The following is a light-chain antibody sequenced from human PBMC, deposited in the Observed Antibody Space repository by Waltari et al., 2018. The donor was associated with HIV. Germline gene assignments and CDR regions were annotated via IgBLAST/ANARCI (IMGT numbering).Light chain of an antibody. Sequence: QSALTQPASVSGSPGQSITISCTGTSSDVGDYNYVSWYQQHPGKAPKLIIYDVSNRPSGVSNRLSGSKSGNAASLTSSGLQTEDEADYYCSSYTSSSTRVFGTGTKVTVL. CDR1: SSDVGDYNY. CDR2: DVS. CDR3: SSYTSSSTRV. V-gene: IGLV2-14*01. J-gene: IGLJ1*01.